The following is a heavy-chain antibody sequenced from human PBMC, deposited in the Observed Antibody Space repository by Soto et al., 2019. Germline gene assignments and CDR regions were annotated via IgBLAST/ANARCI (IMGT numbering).Heavy chain of an antibody. CDR3: ARDTGTNLRYGMDV. D-gene: IGHD1-7*01. CDR1: GGSISSGGHS. V-gene: IGHV4-30-2*01. Sequence: SETLSLTCAVSGGSISSGGHSWSWIRQPPGKGLEWIGYIYHSGSTYYNPSLKSRVTISVDRSKNQFSLKLSSVTAADTAVYYCARDTGTNLRYGMDVWGQGTTVTVSS. J-gene: IGHJ6*02. CDR2: IYHSGST.